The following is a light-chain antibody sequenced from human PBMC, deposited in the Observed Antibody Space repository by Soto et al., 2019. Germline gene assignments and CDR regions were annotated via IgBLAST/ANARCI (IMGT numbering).Light chain of an antibody. CDR3: QQFKTYTT. V-gene: IGKV1-5*03. Sequence: DIQMTQSPSTLSASVGDRVTITCRASENVASWMAWYQQKPGKDPKLLIYKASTLENGVPSRFSGSGSGTEFTLTISSLQPDDFAIYYCQQFKTYTTFGQGTKVELK. CDR2: KAS. J-gene: IGKJ1*01. CDR1: ENVASW.